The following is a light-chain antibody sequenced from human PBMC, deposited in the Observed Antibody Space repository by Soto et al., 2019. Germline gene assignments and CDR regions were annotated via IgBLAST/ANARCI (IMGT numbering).Light chain of an antibody. CDR2: DAS. Sequence: ETRMTQSPATLSVSPGERVTLSCRASQSVRNNVAWYQQRPGQAPWLLIYDASFRATGISARFSGSGSGTEFNLTISGLQSEDFAVYYCQQYNNWPRTFGQGTKLEI. V-gene: IGKV3-15*01. CDR3: QQYNNWPRT. CDR1: QSVRNN. J-gene: IGKJ2*01.